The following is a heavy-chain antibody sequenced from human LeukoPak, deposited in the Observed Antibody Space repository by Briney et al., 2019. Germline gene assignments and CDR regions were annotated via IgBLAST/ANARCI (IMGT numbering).Heavy chain of an antibody. Sequence: SETLSLTCTVSGGSVSSGSYYWSYYSGSTNYIPSLKSRVTISVDTSKNQFSLKLSSVTAADTAVYYCARVWGPYRFVDYWGQGTLVTVSS. CDR1: GGSVSSGSYY. J-gene: IGHJ4*02. CDR3: ARVWGPYRFVDY. V-gene: IGHV4-61*01. CDR2: YSGST. D-gene: IGHD7-27*01.